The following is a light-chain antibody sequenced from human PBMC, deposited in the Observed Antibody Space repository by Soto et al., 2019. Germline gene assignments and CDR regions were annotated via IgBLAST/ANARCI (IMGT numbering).Light chain of an antibody. V-gene: IGKV1-5*03. Sequence: IQMSQSPSTLSASVGDRVTITCRGSQSISSWLAWYQQKPGKAPKLLIYKASSLQSGVPSRFSGSGSGTEFTLTISSLQPDAFATYYCQQYSNYFWTFGQGTKLDIK. CDR1: QSISSW. J-gene: IGKJ1*01. CDR3: QQYSNYFWT. CDR2: KAS.